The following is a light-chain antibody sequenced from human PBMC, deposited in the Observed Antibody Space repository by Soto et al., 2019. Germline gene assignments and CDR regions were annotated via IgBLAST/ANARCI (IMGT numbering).Light chain of an antibody. V-gene: IGKV1-9*01. CDR2: AAS. CDR1: QGISSY. CDR3: QKLNSYPPIFT. J-gene: IGKJ3*01. Sequence: DIQLTQSPSFLSASVGDRVTITCRASQGISSYLAWYQQKPGKAPKLLIYAASTLQSGVPSRFSGSGSGTEFTLTISSLQPEDFATYYCQKLNSYPPIFTFGPGTKVDIK.